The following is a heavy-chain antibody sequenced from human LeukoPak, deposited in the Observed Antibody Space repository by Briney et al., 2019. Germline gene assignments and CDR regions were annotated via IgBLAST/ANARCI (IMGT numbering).Heavy chain of an antibody. D-gene: IGHD6-6*01. V-gene: IGHV1-2*02. CDR1: GYTFTGYY. J-gene: IGHJ4*02. CDR2: INPNSGGT. CDR3: ARERGAYRQLVNNRIFDY. Sequence: GASVKVSCKASGYTFTGYYMHWVRQAPGQGLEWMGWINPNSGGTDYAQKFQGRVTMARDTSISTAYMELSRLRSDDTAVYYCARERGAYRQLVNNRIFDYWGQGTLVTVSS.